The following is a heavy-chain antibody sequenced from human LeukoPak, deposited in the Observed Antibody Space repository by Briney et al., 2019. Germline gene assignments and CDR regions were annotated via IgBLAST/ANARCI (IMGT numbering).Heavy chain of an antibody. CDR3: AKVSLNMVNDAFDI. CDR2: IRYDGSRE. V-gene: IGHV3-30*02. CDR1: GFIFSSYG. J-gene: IGHJ3*02. D-gene: IGHD4/OR15-4a*01. Sequence: PGGSLRLSCAASGFIFSSYGMHWVRQAPDKGLEWVAFIRYDGSREYYADSVKGRFTISRDNSKNTLYLQMNGLRAEDTAMYYCAKVSLNMVNDAFDIWGQGTMVSVSS.